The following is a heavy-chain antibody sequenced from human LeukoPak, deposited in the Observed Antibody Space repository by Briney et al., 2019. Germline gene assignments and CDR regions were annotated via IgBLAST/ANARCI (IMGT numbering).Heavy chain of an antibody. CDR2: INPSGGST. CDR3: ASIVRVRGALDC. V-gene: IGHV1-46*01. D-gene: IGHD3-10*01. CDR1: GYTFTSYY. J-gene: IGHJ4*02. Sequence: ASVKVSCKASGYTFTSYYMHWVRQAPGQGLEWMGIINPSGGSTSYAQKFQGRVTMTRDTSTSTVYMELSSLRSEDTAVYYCASIVRVRGALDCWGQGTLVTVSS.